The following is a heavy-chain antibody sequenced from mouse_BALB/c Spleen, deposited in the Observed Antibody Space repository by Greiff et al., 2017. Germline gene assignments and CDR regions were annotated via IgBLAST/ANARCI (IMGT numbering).Heavy chain of an antibody. J-gene: IGHJ2*01. Sequence: EVQGVESGGGLVKPGGSLKLSCAASGFTFSSYAMSWVRQTPEKRLEWVASISSGGSTYYPDSVKGRFTISRDNARNILYLQMSSLRSEDTAMYYCARAGYYVFDYWGQGTTLTVSS. CDR1: GFTFSSYA. D-gene: IGHD2-3*01. V-gene: IGHV5-6-5*01. CDR3: ARAGYYVFDY. CDR2: ISSGGST.